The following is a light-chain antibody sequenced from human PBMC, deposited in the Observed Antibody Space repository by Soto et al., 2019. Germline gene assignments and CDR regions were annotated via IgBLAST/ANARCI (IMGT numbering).Light chain of an antibody. Sequence: QSALTQPRSVSGSPGQSVTISCTGASSDVGTYNYVSWYQQHPGEAPKLMIYDVSKRPSGVPDRFSGSKFGNTASLTISGLQAEDEADYYCFSYAGYYTLLFGGGTQLTVL. CDR1: SSDVGTYNY. J-gene: IGLJ2*01. V-gene: IGLV2-11*01. CDR3: FSYAGYYTLL. CDR2: DVS.